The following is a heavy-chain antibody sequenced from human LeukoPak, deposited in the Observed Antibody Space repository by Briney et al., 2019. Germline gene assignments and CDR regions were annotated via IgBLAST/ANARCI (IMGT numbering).Heavy chain of an antibody. D-gene: IGHD1-26*01. CDR3: ARAIVGATTPHFDY. CDR1: GFTFSSYS. Sequence: GGSLRLSCAASGFTFSSYSMNWVRQAPGKGLEWVSSISSSSSYIYYADSVKGRFTISRDNAKNSLYLQMNSLRAEDTAVYYCARAIVGATTPHFDYWGQGTLVTVSS. CDR2: ISSSSSYI. J-gene: IGHJ4*02. V-gene: IGHV3-21*01.